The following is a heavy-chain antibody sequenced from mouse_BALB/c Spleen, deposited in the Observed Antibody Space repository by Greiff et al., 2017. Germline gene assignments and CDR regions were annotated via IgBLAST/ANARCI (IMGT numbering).Heavy chain of an antibody. Sequence: EVKLVESGGGLVQPKGSLKLSCAASGFTFNTYAMHWVCQAPGKGLEWVARIRSKSNNYATYYADSVKDRFTISRDDSQSMLYLQMNNLKTEDTAMYYCVREGWSRSYFDVWGAGTTVTVSS. CDR2: IRSKSNNYAT. D-gene: IGHD2-3*01. CDR1: GFTFNTYA. CDR3: VREGWSRSYFDV. V-gene: IGHV10-3*03. J-gene: IGHJ1*01.